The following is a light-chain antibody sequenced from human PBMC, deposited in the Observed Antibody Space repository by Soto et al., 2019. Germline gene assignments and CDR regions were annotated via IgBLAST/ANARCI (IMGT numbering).Light chain of an antibody. CDR2: EGS. CDR3: CSYAGSSTFV. V-gene: IGLV2-23*03. J-gene: IGLJ1*01. CDR1: SSDVGSYNL. Sequence: QSAVTQPASVCGSPGQSFTISCTGTSSDVGSYNLVSWYQQHPGKAPKLMIYEGSKRPSGVSNRFSGSKSGNTASLTISGLQAEVEADYYWCSYAGSSTFVFGTGTNVTVL.